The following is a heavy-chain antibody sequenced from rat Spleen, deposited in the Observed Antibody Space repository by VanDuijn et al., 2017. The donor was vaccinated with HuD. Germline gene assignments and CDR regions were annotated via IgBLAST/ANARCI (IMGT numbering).Heavy chain of an antibody. CDR2: LWSNGNT. D-gene: IGHD1-4*01. CDR3: ARAGYHFDY. Sequence: EVQLKESGPGLVQPSQTLSLTCTVSGFSLTDYSVHWVRQPPGKGLEWMGVLWSNGNTAYNSTLKSRLSISRDTSKSQVFLKMNSLQTEDTATYYCARAGYHFDYWGQGVMVTVSS. J-gene: IGHJ2*01. CDR1: GFSLTDYS. V-gene: IGHV2S63*01.